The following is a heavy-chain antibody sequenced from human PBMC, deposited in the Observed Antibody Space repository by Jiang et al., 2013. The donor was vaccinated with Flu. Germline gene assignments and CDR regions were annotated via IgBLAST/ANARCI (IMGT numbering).Heavy chain of an antibody. Sequence: VISYDGSNKYYADSVKGRFTISRDNSKNTLYLQMNGLRAEDTAVYYCAKDPIPYGDYGYFQHWGQGTLVTVSS. CDR2: ISYDGSNK. CDR3: AKDPIPYGDYGYFQH. D-gene: IGHD4-17*01. J-gene: IGHJ1*01. V-gene: IGHV3-30*18.